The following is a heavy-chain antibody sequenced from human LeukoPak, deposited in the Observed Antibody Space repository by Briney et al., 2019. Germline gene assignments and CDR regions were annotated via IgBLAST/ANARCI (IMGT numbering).Heavy chain of an antibody. V-gene: IGHV1-18*01. D-gene: IGHD1-26*01. Sequence: ASVKVSCKASGYTFISFGFSWVRQAPGQGLEWMGWISAYNGNTNYAQKLQGRVTMTTDTSTSTAYMELRSLRSDDTAVYYCARGIVDEYFQHWGQGTLVTVSS. CDR3: ARGIVDEYFQH. CDR2: ISAYNGNT. CDR1: GYTFISFG. J-gene: IGHJ1*01.